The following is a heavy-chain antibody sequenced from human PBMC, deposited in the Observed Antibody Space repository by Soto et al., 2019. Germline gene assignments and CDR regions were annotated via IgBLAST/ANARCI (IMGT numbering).Heavy chain of an antibody. CDR2: ISWNSGTI. CDR3: AKDKLTTVTNGGFDY. Sequence: EVRLVESGGGLVQPGRSLSLSCAASGFTFDDSAMHWVRQPPGKGLEWVSGISWNSGTIGYADSVRGRFTISRDNAKNSLYLQMNSLRAEDTALYYCAKDKLTTVTNGGFDYWGQGTLVTVSS. D-gene: IGHD4-17*01. CDR1: GFTFDDSA. V-gene: IGHV3-9*01. J-gene: IGHJ4*02.